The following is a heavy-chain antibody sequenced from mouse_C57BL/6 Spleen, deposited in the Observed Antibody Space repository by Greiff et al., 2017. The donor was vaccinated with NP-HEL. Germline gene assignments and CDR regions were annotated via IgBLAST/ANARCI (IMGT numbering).Heavy chain of an antibody. J-gene: IGHJ2*01. Sequence: QVQLQQPGAELVMPGASVKLSCKASGYTFTSYWMHWVKQRPGQGLEWIGEIDPSDSYTNYNQKFKGKSTLTVDKSSSTAYMQLSSLTSEDSAVYYCASTYYRNYDYFDNWGQGTTLTVSS. V-gene: IGHV1-69*01. CDR1: GYTFTSYW. CDR3: ASTYYRNYDYFDN. D-gene: IGHD2-10*01. CDR2: IDPSDSYT.